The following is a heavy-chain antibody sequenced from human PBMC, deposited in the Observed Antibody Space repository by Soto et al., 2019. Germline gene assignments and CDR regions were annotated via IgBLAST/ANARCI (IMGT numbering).Heavy chain of an antibody. Sequence: HPGGSLRLSCAASGFSFEIYWMGWVRQAPGKGLEWVANISPDGSGEYYLDSVKGRFTISRDNAKNSVYLQMNSLVGDDTAVYYCAREHWFFDYWGQGTPVTVSS. D-gene: IGHD3-10*01. CDR3: AREHWFFDY. CDR1: GFSFEIYW. J-gene: IGHJ4*02. V-gene: IGHV3-7*01. CDR2: ISPDGSGE.